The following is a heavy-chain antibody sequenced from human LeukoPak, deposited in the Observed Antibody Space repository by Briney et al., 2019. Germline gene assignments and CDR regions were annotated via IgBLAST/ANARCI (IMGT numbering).Heavy chain of an antibody. V-gene: IGHV1-46*01. CDR1: GYIFTRYY. D-gene: IGHD2-15*01. Sequence: ASVKVSCKASGYIFTRYYIHWVRRAPGQGLEWMGIINSDSGSTTYAQKFQGRVTMTRDTSTSTVHMELRGLRSEDTAVYYCARDLVVVVGPTLDYWGQGTLVTVSS. CDR3: ARDLVVVVGPTLDY. J-gene: IGHJ4*02. CDR2: INSDSGST.